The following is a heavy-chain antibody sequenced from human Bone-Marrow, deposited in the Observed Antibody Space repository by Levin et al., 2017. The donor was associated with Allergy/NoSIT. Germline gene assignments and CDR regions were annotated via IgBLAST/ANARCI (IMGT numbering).Heavy chain of an antibody. V-gene: IGHV3-53*01. Sequence: GGSLRLSCAVSGFTVSNNYMSWVRQAPGKGLEWVSVIYSAGSTYYADSVRGRFTISRDNSKNTLFLHMNSLRADDTAVYYCARGGTYGYWGQGTLVTVSS. D-gene: IGHD3-16*01. CDR1: GFTVSNNY. J-gene: IGHJ4*02. CDR3: ARGGTYGY. CDR2: IYSAGST.